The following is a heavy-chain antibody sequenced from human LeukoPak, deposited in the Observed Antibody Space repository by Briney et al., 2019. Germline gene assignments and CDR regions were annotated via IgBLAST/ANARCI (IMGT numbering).Heavy chain of an antibody. J-gene: IGHJ6*02. Sequence: GGSLRLSCAASGFTFSSYAMSWVRQAPGKGLEWVSAISGSGVSTYFADSVKGRFTISRDNSKNTLYLQMNSLRAEDTAVYYCARDTLKSSSFYYYYYGMDVWGQGTTVTVSS. CDR2: ISGSGVST. CDR3: ARDTLKSSSFYYYYYGMDV. V-gene: IGHV3-23*01. CDR1: GFTFSSYA. D-gene: IGHD6-6*01.